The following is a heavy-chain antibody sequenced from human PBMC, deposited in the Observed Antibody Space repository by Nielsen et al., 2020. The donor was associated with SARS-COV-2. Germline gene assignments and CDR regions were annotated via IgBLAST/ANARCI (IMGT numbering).Heavy chain of an antibody. D-gene: IGHD1-26*01. CDR3: ATGFSYSGTYHY. CDR2: INPNTGGT. V-gene: IGHV1-2*06. CDR1: GYTFTGFF. Sequence: ASVKVSCKASGYTFTGFFMHWVRQAPGQGLEWMGRINPNTGGTDYAQKFQGRVTMTRDTSISTAYMEVSSLRSDDTALYYCATGFSYSGTYHYWGQGALVTVSS. J-gene: IGHJ4*02.